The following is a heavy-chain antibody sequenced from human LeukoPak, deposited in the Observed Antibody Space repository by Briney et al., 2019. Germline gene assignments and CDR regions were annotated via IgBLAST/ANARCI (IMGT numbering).Heavy chain of an antibody. V-gene: IGHV3-30*18. D-gene: IGHD6-19*01. CDR1: GFTFSSYG. CDR2: ISYDGSNK. Sequence: PGGSLRLSCAASGFTFSSYGMHWVRQAPGKGLEWVPVISYDGSNKYYADSVKGRFTISRDNSKNTLYLQMSSLRAEDTAVYYCAKGIKQWLVRSEYFQHWGQGTQVTVSS. J-gene: IGHJ1*01. CDR3: AKGIKQWLVRSEYFQH.